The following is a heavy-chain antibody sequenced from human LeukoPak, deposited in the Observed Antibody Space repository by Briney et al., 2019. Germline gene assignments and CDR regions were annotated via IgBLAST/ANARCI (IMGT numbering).Heavy chain of an antibody. CDR3: AREGMVRGVIYYYYYYMDV. V-gene: IGHV3-74*01. CDR1: GFTFSSYW. J-gene: IGHJ6*03. Sequence: PGGSLRLSCAASGFTFSSYWMHWVRQAPGKGLVWVSRINSDGSSTSYADSVKGRFTISRDNAKNTLYLQMNSLRAEDTAVYYCAREGMVRGVIYYYYYYMDVWGKGTTVTISS. CDR2: INSDGSST. D-gene: IGHD3-10*01.